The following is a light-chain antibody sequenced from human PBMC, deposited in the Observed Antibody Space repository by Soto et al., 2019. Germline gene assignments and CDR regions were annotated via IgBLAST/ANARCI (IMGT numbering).Light chain of an antibody. Sequence: DIQMTQSPASLSASVGDRVTITCRASQYIDYFLSWYQQKRGQAPKLLIYGASTLVSGVPSKFSGGGSGTDFTLTIDSLEPDDFATYYCQQSYSTPRTFGQGTKVEI. V-gene: IGKV1-39*01. CDR1: QYIDYF. CDR3: QQSYSTPRT. J-gene: IGKJ1*01. CDR2: GAS.